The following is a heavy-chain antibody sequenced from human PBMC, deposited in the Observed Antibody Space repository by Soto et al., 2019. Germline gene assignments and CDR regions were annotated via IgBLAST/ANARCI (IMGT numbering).Heavy chain of an antibody. CDR2: ISWDGGST. Sequence: PGGSLRLSCAASGFTFDDYAMHWVRQAPGKGLEWVSLISWDGGSTYYADSVKGRFTISRDNSKNSLYLQMNSLRAEDTALYYCAKAKVSRDYVWGSLFDYWGQGTLVTVS. CDR3: AKAKVSRDYVWGSLFDY. CDR1: GFTFDDYA. D-gene: IGHD3-16*01. J-gene: IGHJ4*02. V-gene: IGHV3-43D*04.